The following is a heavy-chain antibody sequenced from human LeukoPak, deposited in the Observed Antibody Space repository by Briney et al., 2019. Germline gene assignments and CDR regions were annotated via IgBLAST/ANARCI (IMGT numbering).Heavy chain of an antibody. CDR3: ARGAARMVEMGTMISFEY. CDR1: GFTFSSYA. CDR2: ISYDGSNK. J-gene: IGHJ4*02. Sequence: GGSLRLSCAASGFTFSSYAMHWVRQAPGKGLEWVAVISYDGSNKKYADSVKGRFTISRVNSQKTLYLQMNSLRAEDAAVYYCARGAARMVEMGTMISFEYWGQGTLVTVSS. V-gene: IGHV3-30*04. D-gene: IGHD5-24*01.